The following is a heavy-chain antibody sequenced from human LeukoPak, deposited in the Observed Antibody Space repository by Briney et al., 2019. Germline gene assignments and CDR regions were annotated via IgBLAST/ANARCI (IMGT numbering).Heavy chain of an antibody. CDR1: GYTFTSYG. D-gene: IGHD3-10*01. J-gene: IGHJ4*02. Sequence: ASVKVSCKASGYTFTSYGISWVRQAPGQGLEWMGWISAYNGNTNYAQKLQGRVTMTTGTSTSTAYMELRSLRSDDTAVYYCARAGITMVRGVIITKYYFDYWGQGTLVTVSS. V-gene: IGHV1-18*01. CDR2: ISAYNGNT. CDR3: ARAGITMVRGVIITKYYFDY.